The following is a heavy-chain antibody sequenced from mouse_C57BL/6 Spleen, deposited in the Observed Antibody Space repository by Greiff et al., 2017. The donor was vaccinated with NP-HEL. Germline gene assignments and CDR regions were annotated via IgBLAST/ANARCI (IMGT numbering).Heavy chain of an antibody. J-gene: IGHJ3*01. V-gene: IGHV10-1*01. Sequence: EVQGVESGGGLVQPKGSLKLSCAASGFSFNTYAMNWVRQAPGKGLEWVARIRSKSNNYATYYADSVKDRFTISRDDSESMLYLQMNNLKTEDTAMYYCLRQQVLRQTPFAYWGQGTRVTVSA. CDR2: IRSKSNNYAT. CDR1: GFSFNTYA. CDR3: LRQQVLRQTPFAY. D-gene: IGHD2-4*01.